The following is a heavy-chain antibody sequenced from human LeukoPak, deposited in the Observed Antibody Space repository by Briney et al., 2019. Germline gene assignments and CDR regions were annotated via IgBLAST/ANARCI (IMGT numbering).Heavy chain of an antibody. CDR2: IYYSGST. Sequence: SETLSLTCTVSGGSISSSSYYWGWIRQPPGKGLEWIGSIYYSGSTYYNPSLKSRVTISVGTSKNQFSLKLSSVTAADTAVYYCARDRDYYYDSSGYYRTPTHWGQGTLVTVSS. V-gene: IGHV4-39*07. CDR3: ARDRDYYYDSSGYYRTPTH. D-gene: IGHD3-22*01. J-gene: IGHJ4*02. CDR1: GGSISSSSYY.